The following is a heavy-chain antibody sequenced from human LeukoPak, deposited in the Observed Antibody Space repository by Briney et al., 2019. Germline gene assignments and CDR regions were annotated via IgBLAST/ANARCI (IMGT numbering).Heavy chain of an antibody. Sequence: GGSLRLSCAASGFTFDDYGMSWVRQAPGKGLEWVSGINWNGGSTGYADSVKGRFTISRDNAKNSLYLQMNSLRAEDTALYHCARDRVTFYMDVWGKGTTVTISS. D-gene: IGHD3-16*01. V-gene: IGHV3-20*01. CDR2: INWNGGST. CDR3: ARDRVTFYMDV. J-gene: IGHJ6*03. CDR1: GFTFDDYG.